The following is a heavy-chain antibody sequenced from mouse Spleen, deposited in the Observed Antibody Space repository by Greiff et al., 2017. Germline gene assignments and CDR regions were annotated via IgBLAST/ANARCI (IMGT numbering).Heavy chain of an antibody. CDR2: ISDGGSYT. J-gene: IGHJ4*01. CDR3: ASYYYYGSSPYAMDY. V-gene: IGHV5-4*02. D-gene: IGHD1-1*01. Sequence: EVKLMESGGGLVKPGGSLKLSCAASGFTFSDYYMYWVRQTPEKRLEWVATISDGGSYTYYPDSVKGRFTISRDNAKNNLYLQMSSLKSEDTAMYYCASYYYYGSSPYAMDYWGQGTSVTVSS. CDR1: GFTFSDYY.